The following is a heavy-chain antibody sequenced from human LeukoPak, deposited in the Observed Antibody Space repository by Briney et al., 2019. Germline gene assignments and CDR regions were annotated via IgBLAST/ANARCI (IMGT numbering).Heavy chain of an antibody. Sequence: SETLSLTCTVSGGSISSYYWSWIRQPPGKGLEWIGYIYYSGSTNYNPSLKSRVTISVDTSKNQFSLKLSSVTAADTAVYYCARWADYGGNSFDAFDIWGQGTMVTVSS. CDR3: ARWADYGGNSFDAFDI. V-gene: IGHV4-59*01. CDR1: GGSISSYY. D-gene: IGHD4-23*01. J-gene: IGHJ3*02. CDR2: IYYSGST.